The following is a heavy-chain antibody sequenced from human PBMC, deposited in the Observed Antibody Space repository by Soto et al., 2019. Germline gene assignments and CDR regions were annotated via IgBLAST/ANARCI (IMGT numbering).Heavy chain of an antibody. Sequence: EVQLLESGGGLVQPGGSLRLSCAASGFTFSSYAMSWVRQAPGKGLEWVSAISGSGGSTYYADSVKGRFTISRDNSKNKLYLQMNSLRAEDTAVYYCAKRSAMVRGGLNYWGQGTLVTVSS. J-gene: IGHJ4*02. CDR3: AKRSAMVRGGLNY. D-gene: IGHD3-10*01. V-gene: IGHV3-23*01. CDR1: GFTFSSYA. CDR2: ISGSGGST.